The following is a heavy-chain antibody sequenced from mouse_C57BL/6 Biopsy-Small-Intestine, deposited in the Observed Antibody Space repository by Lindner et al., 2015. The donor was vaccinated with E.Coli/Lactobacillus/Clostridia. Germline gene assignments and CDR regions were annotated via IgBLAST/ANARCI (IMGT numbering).Heavy chain of an antibody. J-gene: IGHJ2*01. CDR2: ISSGGSYT. Sequence: VQLQESGGDLVKPGGSLKLSCAASGFTFSSYGMSWVRQTPDKRLEWVATISSGGSYTYYPDSVKGRFTISRDNGKNTLYLQMSSLKSEDTAMYYCASTTVVYFDYWGQGTTLTVSS. CDR3: ASTTVVYFDY. V-gene: IGHV5-6*01. CDR1: GFTFSSYG. D-gene: IGHD1-1*01.